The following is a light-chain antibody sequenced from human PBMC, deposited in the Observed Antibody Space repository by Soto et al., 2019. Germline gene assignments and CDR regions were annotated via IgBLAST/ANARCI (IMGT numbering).Light chain of an antibody. CDR2: KAS. J-gene: IGKJ1*01. V-gene: IGKV1-5*03. CDR3: QQYNSYSWT. Sequence: DIHMTQSPSTLSASVGNRVTITCRASQSISSWLAWYQQKQGKAPKLLIYKASGLESGVPSRFRGSGYGTELTITISSMKNDDFETYYCQQYNSYSWTFGQGTKVDI. CDR1: QSISSW.